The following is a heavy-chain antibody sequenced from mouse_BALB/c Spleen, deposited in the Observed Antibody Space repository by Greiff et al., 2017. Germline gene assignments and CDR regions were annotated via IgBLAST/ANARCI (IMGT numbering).Heavy chain of an antibody. V-gene: IGHV1-54*01. CDR3: ARSGELGKDFAY. J-gene: IGHJ3*01. D-gene: IGHD4-1*01. CDR1: GYAFTNYL. Sequence: LQQSGAELVRPGTSVKVSCKASGYAFTNYLIEWVKQRPGQGLEWIGVINPGSGGTNYNEKFKGKATLTADKSSSTAYMQLSSLTSDDSAVYFCARSGELGKDFAYWGQGTLVTVSA. CDR2: INPGSGGT.